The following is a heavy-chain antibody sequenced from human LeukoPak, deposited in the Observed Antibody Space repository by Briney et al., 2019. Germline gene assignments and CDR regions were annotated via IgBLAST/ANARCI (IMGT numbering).Heavy chain of an antibody. Sequence: GASVKVSCKASGYTFTGYYIHWVRQAPGQGLEWMGWINPNSGGTNYAQKFQGRVTMTRDTSISTAYMELSRLRSDDTAVYYCARDLSRDNWFDPWGQGTLVTVSS. J-gene: IGHJ5*02. CDR2: INPNSGGT. CDR1: GYTFTGYY. V-gene: IGHV1-2*02. CDR3: ARDLSRDNWFDP.